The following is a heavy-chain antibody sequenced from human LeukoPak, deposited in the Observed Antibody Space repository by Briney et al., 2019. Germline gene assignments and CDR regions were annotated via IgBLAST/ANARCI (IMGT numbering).Heavy chain of an antibody. J-gene: IGHJ4*02. CDR2: ISSSSNYI. Sequence: GGSLRLSCAASGFNFNSYSMNWVRQAPGKGLEWVSFISSSSNYIHYADSLKGRFTISRDNAKNSLYLQMNSLRAEDTAVYYCARVQYGSGSPFDYWGQGTLVTVSS. D-gene: IGHD3-10*01. V-gene: IGHV3-21*01. CDR1: GFNFNSYS. CDR3: ARVQYGSGSPFDY.